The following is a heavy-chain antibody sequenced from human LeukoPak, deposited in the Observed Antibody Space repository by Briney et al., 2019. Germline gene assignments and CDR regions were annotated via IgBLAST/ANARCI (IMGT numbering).Heavy chain of an antibody. D-gene: IGHD3-9*01. J-gene: IGHJ6*02. Sequence: SETLSLTCTVSGGSISSYYWSWIRQPPGKGLEWIGYIYYSGSTNYNPSLKSRVTISVDTSKNQLSLKLSSVTAADTAVYYCARAQVHILTGYPGPILYGMDVWGQGTTVTVSS. CDR1: GGSISSYY. V-gene: IGHV4-59*01. CDR2: IYYSGST. CDR3: ARAQVHILTGYPGPILYGMDV.